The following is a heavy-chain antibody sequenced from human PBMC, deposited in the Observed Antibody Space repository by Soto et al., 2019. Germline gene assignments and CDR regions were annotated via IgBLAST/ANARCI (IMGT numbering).Heavy chain of an antibody. D-gene: IGHD3-9*01. V-gene: IGHV4-59*01. CDR1: GGSFISYY. CDR3: AREVRYFDWWFDY. Sequence: SETLSLTCTVSGGSFISYYWSWIRQPPGKGLEWIGYIYYSGSTNYNPSLKSRVTISVDTSKNQFSLKLSSVTAADTAVYYCAREVRYFDWWFDYWGQGTLVTVSS. J-gene: IGHJ4*02. CDR2: IYYSGST.